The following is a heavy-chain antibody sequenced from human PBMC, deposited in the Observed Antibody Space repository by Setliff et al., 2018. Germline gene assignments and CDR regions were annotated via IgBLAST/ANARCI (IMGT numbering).Heavy chain of an antibody. CDR2: ISSSSSYI. CDR1: GFTFSSYS. CDR3: ARDRWKVIVNRGDDAFDL. D-gene: IGHD3-22*01. V-gene: IGHV3-21*01. J-gene: IGHJ3*01. Sequence: PGGSLRLSCAASGFTFSSYSMNWVRQAPGKGLEWVSSISSSSSYIYYADSVKGRFTISRDNAKNSLDLQMNNLRDEDTAVYYCARDRWKVIVNRGDDAFDLWGQGTTVTVSS.